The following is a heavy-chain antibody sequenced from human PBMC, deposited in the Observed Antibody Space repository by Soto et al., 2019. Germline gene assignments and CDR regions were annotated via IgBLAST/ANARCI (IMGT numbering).Heavy chain of an antibody. CDR2: IDPSDSYT. CDR1: GYSFTSYW. J-gene: IGHJ6*02. V-gene: IGHV5-10-1*01. CDR3: AREYYDSSGYYPHYYGTDV. D-gene: IGHD3-22*01. Sequence: GESLKISCKGSGYSFTSYWISWVRQMPGKGLEWMGRIDPSDSYTNYSPSFQGHVTISADKSISTAYLQWSSLKASDTAMYYCAREYYDSSGYYPHYYGTDVWGQGTTVTVSS.